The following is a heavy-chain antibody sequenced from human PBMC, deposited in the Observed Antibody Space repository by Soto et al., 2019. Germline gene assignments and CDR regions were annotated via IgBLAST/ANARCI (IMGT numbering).Heavy chain of an antibody. CDR3: ARGSTSGWPLDY. Sequence: ASVKVSCKASGYTFTDYATHWVLQAPGQRLESMGWINAGNGDTKDSQKFQGRVTITRDTSASIAYMELSGLTSEDTAVYYCARGSTSGWPLDYWGQGSLITVSS. CDR1: GYTFTDYA. J-gene: IGHJ4*02. V-gene: IGHV1-3*01. CDR2: INAGNGDT. D-gene: IGHD6-19*01.